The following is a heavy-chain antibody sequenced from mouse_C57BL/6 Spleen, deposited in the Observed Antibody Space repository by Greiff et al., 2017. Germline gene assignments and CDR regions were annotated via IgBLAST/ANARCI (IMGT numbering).Heavy chain of an antibody. CDR2: IWSDGST. J-gene: IGHJ2*01. D-gene: IGHD2-5*01. Sequence: VKLMESGPGLVAPSQSLSITCTVSGFSLTSYGVHWVRQPPGKGLEWLVVIWSDGSTTYNSALKSRLSISKDNSKSQVFLKMISLQTDDTAMYYCARHSSNYDYFDYWGQGTTLTVSS. CDR3: ARHSSNYDYFDY. V-gene: IGHV2-6-1*01. CDR1: GFSLTSYG.